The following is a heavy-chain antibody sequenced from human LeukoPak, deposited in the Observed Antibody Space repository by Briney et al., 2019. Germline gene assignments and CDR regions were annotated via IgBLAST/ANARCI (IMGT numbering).Heavy chain of an antibody. CDR3: ASYSGTYSAFEI. CDR2: IFYNGGP. J-gene: IGHJ3*02. D-gene: IGHD1-26*01. V-gene: IGHV4-39*07. CDR1: GDSITNSNYY. Sequence: SETLSLTCTASGDSITNSNYYWAWVRQSPGRGLEWLGNIFYNGGPYYNPSSKSRVAISVDTSKNHFSLTLNAVTAADTAVYYCASYSGTYSAFEIWGQGTLVTVSS.